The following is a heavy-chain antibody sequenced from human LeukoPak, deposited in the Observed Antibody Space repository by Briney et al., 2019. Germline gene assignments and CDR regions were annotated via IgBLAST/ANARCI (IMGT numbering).Heavy chain of an antibody. CDR1: GGSISSYY. V-gene: IGHV4-59*01. CDR2: IYYSGST. Sequence: SETLSLTCTVSGGSISSYYWSWIRQPPGKGLEGIGYIYYSGSTNYNPSLKSRVTISVDTSKNQFSLKLSSVTAADTAVYYCARDATSIVGATTLWYFDLWGRGTLVTVSS. D-gene: IGHD1-26*01. J-gene: IGHJ2*01. CDR3: ARDATSIVGATTLWYFDL.